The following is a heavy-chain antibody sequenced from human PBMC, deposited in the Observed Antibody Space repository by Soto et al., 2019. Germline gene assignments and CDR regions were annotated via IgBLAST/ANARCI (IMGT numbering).Heavy chain of an antibody. J-gene: IGHJ4*02. V-gene: IGHV4-31*03. D-gene: IGHD6-13*01. CDR1: GCSISSGGYY. CDR2: IYYSGST. CDR3: ASTAAAASKYYFDY. Sequence: SETLSLTCTVSGCSISSGGYYWSWIRQHPGKGLEWIGYIYYSGSTYYNPSLKSRVTISVDTSKNQFSLKLSSVTAADTAVYYCASTAAAASKYYFDYWGQGTLVTVSS.